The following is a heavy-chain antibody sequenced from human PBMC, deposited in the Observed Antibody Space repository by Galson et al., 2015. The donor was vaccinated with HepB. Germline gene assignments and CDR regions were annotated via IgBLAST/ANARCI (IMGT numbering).Heavy chain of an antibody. J-gene: IGHJ4*02. CDR2: IGRNSLTI. CDR3: ARDSGYNWNDDRPLYNY. D-gene: IGHD1-1*01. Sequence: SLRLSCAASGFTFSTYSMNWVRQTPEKGLEWISYIGRNSLTIIYADSVKGRFTISRDNAKNSLYLQMNSLRAEDTAVYYCARDSGYNWNDDRPLYNYWGQGTLVTVSS. CDR1: GFTFSTYS. V-gene: IGHV3-48*04.